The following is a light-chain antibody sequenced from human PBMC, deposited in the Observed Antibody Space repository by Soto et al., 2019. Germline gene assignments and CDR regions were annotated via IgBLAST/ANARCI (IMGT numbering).Light chain of an antibody. CDR3: QQYNSYSQT. CDR2: KAS. CDR1: QSISSW. Sequence: IQMTQSPSTLSASVGDRVTITCRASQSISSWLAWYQQKPWKAPKLLIYKASSLESGVPSRFSGSGSGTEFTLTISSLQPDDFATYYCQQYNSYSQTFGQGTKVDIK. V-gene: IGKV1-5*03. J-gene: IGKJ1*01.